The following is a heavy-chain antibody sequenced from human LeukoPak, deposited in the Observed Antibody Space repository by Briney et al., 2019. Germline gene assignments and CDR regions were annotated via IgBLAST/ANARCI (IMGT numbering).Heavy chain of an antibody. Sequence: SETLSLTCTVSGGSIISSGHYWDCIPQPAGKGLEWIVSISYSGSTYYNPSLKSRVTISRDTSENQFSLKLSSVTAADTAVYYCARRRQLAIDYWGQETLVTVAS. CDR1: GGSIISSGHY. D-gene: IGHD6-6*01. J-gene: IGHJ4*02. CDR3: ARRRQLAIDY. CDR2: ISYSGST. V-gene: IGHV4-39*01.